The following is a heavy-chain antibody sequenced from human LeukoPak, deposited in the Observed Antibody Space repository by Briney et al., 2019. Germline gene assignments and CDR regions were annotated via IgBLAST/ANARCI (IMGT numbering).Heavy chain of an antibody. J-gene: IGHJ6*03. CDR3: ARNPSTSGYYYMDV. Sequence: GGSLRLSSTASGFTFGDYAMSWVRQAPGKGLEWVSSISSSSSYIYYADSVKGRFTISRDNAKNSLYLQMNSLRAEDTAVYYCARNPSTSGYYYMDVWGKGTTVTVSS. CDR1: GFTFGDYA. V-gene: IGHV3-21*01. CDR2: ISSSSSYI. D-gene: IGHD2-2*01.